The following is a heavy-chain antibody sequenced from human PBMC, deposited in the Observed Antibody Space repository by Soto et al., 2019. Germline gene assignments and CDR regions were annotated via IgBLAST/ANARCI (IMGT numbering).Heavy chain of an antibody. J-gene: IGHJ4*02. D-gene: IGHD5-12*01. V-gene: IGHV1-3*01. CDR1: GFTFSTSA. CDR3: ARQDGSRGY. Sequence: ASVKVSCKAAGFTFSTSAIQWVRQAPGQRLEWMGWISAGDGNTRYSQTFQGRVTFTSDTSASTGYMELSGLTAADTAVYYCARQDGSRGYWGQGTLVTVSS. CDR2: ISAGDGNT.